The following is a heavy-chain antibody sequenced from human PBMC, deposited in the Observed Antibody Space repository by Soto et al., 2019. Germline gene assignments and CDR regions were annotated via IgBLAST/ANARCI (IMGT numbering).Heavy chain of an antibody. CDR1: GDSSAAYY. CDR3: ARDSTSWFLFDT. J-gene: IGHJ4*02. V-gene: IGHV4-59*01. Sequence: SETLSLTCSVSGDSSAAYYWNWIRQPPGKPLEWIGYFYNYKSTTYNPSRKSQTSISVDSSKRQVSLKISSVTAADTAVYYCARDSTSWFLFDTWGQGVLVTVSS. CDR2: FYNYKST. D-gene: IGHD2-2*01.